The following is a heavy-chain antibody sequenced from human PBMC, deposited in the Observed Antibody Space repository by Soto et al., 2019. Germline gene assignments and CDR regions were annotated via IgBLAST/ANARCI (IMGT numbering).Heavy chain of an antibody. J-gene: IGHJ4*02. CDR3: ARRVGSSWRYFDS. V-gene: IGHV5-51*01. D-gene: IGHD6-13*01. Sequence: VESPNISCKASGYSFSSYWIVWVRQLPGTGLERMGIIYPSGSDTRYIPPFPGQSIISADRYISTPYLQWRSLKASDTDTYYCARRVGSSWRYFDSWGQGTLVTVSS. CDR1: GYSFSSYW. CDR2: IYPSGSDT.